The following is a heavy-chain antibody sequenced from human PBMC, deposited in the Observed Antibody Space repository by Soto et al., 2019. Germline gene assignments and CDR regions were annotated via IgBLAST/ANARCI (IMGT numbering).Heavy chain of an antibody. CDR2: IYYSGST. J-gene: IGHJ5*02. D-gene: IGHD6-19*01. V-gene: IGHV4-59*01. CDR3: GRLEAGAGPANCFAP. CDR1: GGSISSYY. Sequence: SETLSLTCTVSGGSISSYYWSWIRQPPGKGLEWIGYIYYSGSTNYNPSLKSRVTISVDTSKNQFSLKLSSVTAAATAVYYCGRLEAGAGPANCFAPGGQGTLVTVSP.